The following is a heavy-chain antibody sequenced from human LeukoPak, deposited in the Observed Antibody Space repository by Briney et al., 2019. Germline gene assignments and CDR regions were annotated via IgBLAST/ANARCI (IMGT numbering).Heavy chain of an antibody. Sequence: SETLSLTCTVSGGSVSSGSYYWSWIRQPAGKGLEWIGRIYTSGSTNYNPSLKSRVTISVDTSKNQFSLKLSSVTAADTAVYYCARGDLKSDWFDPWGQGTLVIVST. CDR1: GGSVSSGSYY. CDR3: ARGDLKSDWFDP. J-gene: IGHJ5*02. D-gene: IGHD3-3*01. CDR2: IYTSGST. V-gene: IGHV4-61*02.